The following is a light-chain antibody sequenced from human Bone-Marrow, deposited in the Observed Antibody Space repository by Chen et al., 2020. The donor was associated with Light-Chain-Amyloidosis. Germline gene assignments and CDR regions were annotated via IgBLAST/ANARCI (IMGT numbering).Light chain of an antibody. J-gene: IGLJ2*01. V-gene: IGLV3-25*03. Sequence: SYELTQPPSVSVSPGQTARITCSGDDLPTKYAYWYQQKPGQAPVLVIHRDTERPSGISERFSGSSSGKTATLTISGVKAEDEAYYHCQSADSSGTYEVVFGGGTKLTVL. CDR3: QSADSSGTYEVV. CDR1: DLPTKY. CDR2: RDT.